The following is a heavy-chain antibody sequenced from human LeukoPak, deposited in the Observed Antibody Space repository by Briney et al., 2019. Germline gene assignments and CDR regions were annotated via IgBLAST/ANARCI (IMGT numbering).Heavy chain of an antibody. Sequence: SVKVSCKASGGTFNSYAISWVRQAPGQGLEWMGGIIPICGTAKYAQKFQGRVTITADESTSTAYMELSSLRSEDTAVYYCARVTDPGQYFQHWGQGTLVTVSS. V-gene: IGHV1-69*13. CDR3: ARVTDPGQYFQH. CDR2: IIPICGTA. CDR1: GGTFNSYA. J-gene: IGHJ1*01.